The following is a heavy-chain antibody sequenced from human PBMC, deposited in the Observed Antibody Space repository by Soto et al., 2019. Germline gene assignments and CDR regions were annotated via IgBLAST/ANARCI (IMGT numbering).Heavy chain of an antibody. CDR2: IWYDGSNK. D-gene: IGHD3-3*01. Sequence: VGSLRLSCAASGFTFSSYGMHWVRQAPGKGLEWVAVIWYDGSNKYYADSVKGRFTISRDNSKNTLYLQMNSLRAEDTAVYYCAREWRVTRFDYWGQGTLVTVSS. J-gene: IGHJ4*02. CDR3: AREWRVTRFDY. V-gene: IGHV3-33*01. CDR1: GFTFSSYG.